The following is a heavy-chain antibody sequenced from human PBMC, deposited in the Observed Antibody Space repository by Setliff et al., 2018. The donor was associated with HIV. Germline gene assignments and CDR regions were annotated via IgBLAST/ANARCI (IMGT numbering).Heavy chain of an antibody. V-gene: IGHV1-69*10. Sequence: SVKVSCKASGGTFSSHATSWVRQAPGQGLEWMGGISPIFQIADYAQKFQGRLTITADKSTTTAYMELSSLTSEDTAIYCCARLGVGYSTSWEHHFDFWGQGTLVTVSS. CDR1: GGTFSSHA. CDR2: ISPIFQIA. CDR3: ARLGVGYSTSWEHHFDF. J-gene: IGHJ4*02. D-gene: IGHD6-6*01.